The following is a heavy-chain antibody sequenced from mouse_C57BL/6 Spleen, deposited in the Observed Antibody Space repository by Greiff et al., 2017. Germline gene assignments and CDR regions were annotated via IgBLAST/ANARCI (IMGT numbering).Heavy chain of an antibody. V-gene: IGHV1-55*01. CDR2: IYPGSGST. CDR1: GYTFTSYW. J-gene: IGHJ2*01. Sequence: QVQLQQPGAELVKPGASVKMSCKASGYTFTSYWITWVKQRPGQGLEWIGDIYPGSGSTNYNEKFKSKATLTVDTSSSTAYMQLSSLTSEDSAVYYCARERYYGSSFYCDYWGQGTTLTVSA. CDR3: ARERYYGSSFYCDY. D-gene: IGHD1-1*01.